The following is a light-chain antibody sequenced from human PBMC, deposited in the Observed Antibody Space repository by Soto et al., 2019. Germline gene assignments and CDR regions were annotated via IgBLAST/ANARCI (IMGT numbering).Light chain of an antibody. CDR3: QQDNNWPQT. Sequence: EIVMTQSPATLSVSPGERATLSCRASQSVSSNLDWYQQKPGQAPRLLIYGASTRATGIPARFSGSGSGTEFTLTISSLQSEDFAVYYCQQDNNWPQTFGQGTKVEIK. CDR1: QSVSSN. V-gene: IGKV3-15*01. CDR2: GAS. J-gene: IGKJ1*01.